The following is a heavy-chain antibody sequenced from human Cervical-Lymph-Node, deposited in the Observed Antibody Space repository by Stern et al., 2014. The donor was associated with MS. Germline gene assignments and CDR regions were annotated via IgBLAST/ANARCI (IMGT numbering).Heavy chain of an antibody. V-gene: IGHV2-5*02. CDR3: AHSRVKYCRGGTCYSSLFDY. CDR2: LCWDDDK. D-gene: IGHD2-15*01. Sequence: QVTLKESGPTLVKPTQPVTLTCTLSGFSVATAGVGVGWIRQPPGKALEWLALLCWDDDKLYSPSLKNRLTIIKDTSKNQVVLTMTNVDPVDTATYYCAHSRVKYCRGGTCYSSLFDYWGQGTLVTVSS. CDR1: GFSVATAGVG. J-gene: IGHJ4*02.